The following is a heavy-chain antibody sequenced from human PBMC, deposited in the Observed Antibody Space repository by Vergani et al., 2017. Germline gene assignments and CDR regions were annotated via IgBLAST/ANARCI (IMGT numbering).Heavy chain of an antibody. CDR2: ISYDGSNK. CDR3: AKDVGNYYGSASYRLAGHNWFDP. Sequence: QVQLVESGGGVVQPGRSLRPSCAASGFTFSSYAMHWVRQAPGQGLEWVAVISYDGSNKYYADSVKGRFTISRDNTKNTLYLQMKSLRAEDPAVYYCAKDVGNYYGSASYRLAGHNWFDPWGQGTLVTVSS. J-gene: IGHJ5*02. V-gene: IGHV3-30-3*01. D-gene: IGHD3-10*01. CDR1: GFTFSSYA.